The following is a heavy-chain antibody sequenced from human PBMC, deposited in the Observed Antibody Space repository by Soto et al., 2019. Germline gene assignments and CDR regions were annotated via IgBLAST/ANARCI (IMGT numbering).Heavy chain of an antibody. J-gene: IGHJ6*02. CDR1: GGSISSDY. CDR2: IYYSGST. Sequence: QVQLQESGPGLVKPSETLSLTCTVSGGSISSDYWSWIRQPPGKGLEWIGYIYYSGSTNYNPSLKSRVTISXXTXKXXFSLRLSSVTAADTAVYYCARHEGCGSSCLYGMDVWGQGTTVTVSS. V-gene: IGHV4-59*08. CDR3: ARHEGCGSSCLYGMDV. D-gene: IGHD6-13*01.